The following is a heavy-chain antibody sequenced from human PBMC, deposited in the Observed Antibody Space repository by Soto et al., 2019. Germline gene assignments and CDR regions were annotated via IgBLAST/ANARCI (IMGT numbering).Heavy chain of an antibody. CDR2: INHSGST. CDR1: GGSFSGYY. D-gene: IGHD1-1*01. J-gene: IGHJ6*03. CDR3: AGLEGTGTTGYYYYMDV. V-gene: IGHV4-34*01. Sequence: SETLSLTCAVYGGSFSGYYWSWIRQPPGKGLEWIGEINHSGSTNYNPSLKSRVTISVDTSKNQFSLKLSSVTAADTAVYYCAGLEGTGTTGYYYYMDVWGKGTTVTVSS.